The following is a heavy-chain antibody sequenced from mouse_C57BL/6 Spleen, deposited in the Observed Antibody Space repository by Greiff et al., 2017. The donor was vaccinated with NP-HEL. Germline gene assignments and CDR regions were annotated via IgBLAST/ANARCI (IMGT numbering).Heavy chain of an antibody. CDR1: GYTFTDYY. CDR3: ARPVEPLYYAMDY. D-gene: IGHD1-1*01. CDR2: INPNNGGT. V-gene: IGHV1-26*01. Sequence: EVQLQQSGPELVKPGASVKISCKASGYTFTDYYMNWVKQSHGKSLEWIGDINPNNGGTSYNQKFKGKATLTVDKSSSTAYMELRSLTSEDSAVYYCARPVEPLYYAMDYWGQGTSVTVSS. J-gene: IGHJ4*01.